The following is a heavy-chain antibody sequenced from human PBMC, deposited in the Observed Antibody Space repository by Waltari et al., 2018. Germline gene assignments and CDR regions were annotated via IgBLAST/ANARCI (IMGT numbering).Heavy chain of an antibody. D-gene: IGHD3-22*01. CDR2: ISYNGRNI. Sequence: QVQLVESGGGVVQPGRSLRLSCAASEFTFRSHAMHWVRQAPGKGLEWVAVISYNGRNIYYVDSVKGRFTISRDNSKRTLYLQMNSLRAEDTAVYYCARDYCDRTNCHGMDVWGQGTTVTVSS. V-gene: IGHV3-30*04. CDR3: ARDYCDRTNCHGMDV. J-gene: IGHJ6*02. CDR1: EFTFRSHA.